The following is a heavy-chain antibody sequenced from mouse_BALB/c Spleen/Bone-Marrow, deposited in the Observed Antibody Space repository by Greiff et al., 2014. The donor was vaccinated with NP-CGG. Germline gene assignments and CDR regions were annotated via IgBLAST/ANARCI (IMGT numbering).Heavy chain of an antibody. CDR1: GYTFTSYW. V-gene: IGHV1S41*01. J-gene: IGHJ1*01. D-gene: IGHD2-4*01. CDR2: FAPGSGNT. Sequence: DLVKPGASVKLSCKASGYTFTSYWINWIKQRPGQGLEWIGRFAPGSGNTYYNEMFKGKATLTVDTFSSTAYIQLSSLSSEDSAVYFCARARSTVITAWYFDVWGAGTTVTVSS. CDR3: ARARSTVITAWYFDV.